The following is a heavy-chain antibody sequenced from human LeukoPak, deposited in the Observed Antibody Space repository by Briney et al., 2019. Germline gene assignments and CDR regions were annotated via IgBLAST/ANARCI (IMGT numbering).Heavy chain of an antibody. CDR3: ATSSGGSGRPSSGRYYYMDV. D-gene: IGHD3-10*01. Sequence: SQTLSLTCAISGDSVSSNSAAWNWIRQSPSRGLEWLGRTYYRSKWYNDYAVSVKSRITINPDTSKNQFSLKLSSVTAADTAVYYCATSSGGSGRPSSGRYYYMDVWGKGTTVTISS. CDR2: TYYRSKWYN. V-gene: IGHV6-1*01. CDR1: GDSVSSNSAA. J-gene: IGHJ6*03.